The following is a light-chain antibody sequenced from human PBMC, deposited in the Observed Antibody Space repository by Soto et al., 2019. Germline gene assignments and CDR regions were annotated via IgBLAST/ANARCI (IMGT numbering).Light chain of an antibody. CDR1: QSIGTN. J-gene: IGKJ4*01. CDR3: HQHAGWPLT. Sequence: EVVMTQSPATVSVSPGERTSLSCRASQSIGTNLGWYQQKPGQAPRLLISKTSTRATGVPARFSGSGSGTEFTFTISSLQSEDIAVYSCHQHAGWPLTFGGGTKVHIK. CDR2: KTS. V-gene: IGKV3-15*01.